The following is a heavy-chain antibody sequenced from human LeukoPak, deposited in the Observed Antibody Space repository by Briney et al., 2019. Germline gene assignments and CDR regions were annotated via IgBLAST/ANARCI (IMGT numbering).Heavy chain of an antibody. V-gene: IGHV5-51*01. D-gene: IGHD6-13*01. CDR3: ARHDIAAAGNFDY. CDR1: GYSFTTYW. CDR2: IYPGDSDT. Sequence: GESLKISCKGSGYSFTTYWIGWVRQMAGKGLEWMGIIYPGDSDTRYSPSFQGQVTISADKSISTAYLQWSSLKASDTAMYYCARHDIAAAGNFDYWGQGTLVTVSS. J-gene: IGHJ4*02.